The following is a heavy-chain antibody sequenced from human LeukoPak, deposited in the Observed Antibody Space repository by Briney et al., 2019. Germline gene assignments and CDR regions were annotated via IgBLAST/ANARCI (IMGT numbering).Heavy chain of an antibody. Sequence: GRSLRLSCAASGFTFSDYYMSWIRQAPGKWLEWVSYISSSGSTIYYADSVKGRFTISRDNAKNSLYLQMNSLRAEDTAVYYCARGEGILRFSPICDYWGQGTLVTVSS. J-gene: IGHJ4*02. D-gene: IGHD3-3*01. CDR2: ISSSGSTI. CDR1: GFTFSDYY. V-gene: IGHV3-11*04. CDR3: ARGEGILRFSPICDY.